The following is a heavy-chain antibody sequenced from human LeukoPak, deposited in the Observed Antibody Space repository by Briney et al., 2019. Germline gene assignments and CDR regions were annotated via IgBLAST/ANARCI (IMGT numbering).Heavy chain of an antibody. J-gene: IGHJ6*02. CDR2: LSDSSGST. D-gene: IGHD6-19*01. CDR3: AKGGAVAGPHYYNMDV. V-gene: IGHV3-23*01. CDR1: GFTFSNYA. Sequence: PGGSLRLSCAASGFTFSNYAMTWVRQAPGRGLEWVSALSDSSGSTYYADSVKGRFTISRDNSKNTLYLQMNSLRAEDTAVYYCAKGGAVAGPHYYNMDVWGQGTTVTVSS.